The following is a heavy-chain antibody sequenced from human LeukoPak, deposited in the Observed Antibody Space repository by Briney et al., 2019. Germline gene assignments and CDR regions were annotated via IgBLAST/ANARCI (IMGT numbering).Heavy chain of an antibody. D-gene: IGHD2-21*02. CDR2: ISDSGDRT. V-gene: IGHV3-23*01. CDR3: ATVAYCGGDCFSRPFDY. CDR1: GFTLSSHA. Sequence: GGSLRLSCEASGFTLSSHAMTWVRQAPGKGLEWVSIISDSGDRTYYAESVKGRFTISRDNSNNKLYLQMNSLRAEDTVIYYCATVAYCGGDCFSRPFDYWGQGTLVSVFS. J-gene: IGHJ4*02.